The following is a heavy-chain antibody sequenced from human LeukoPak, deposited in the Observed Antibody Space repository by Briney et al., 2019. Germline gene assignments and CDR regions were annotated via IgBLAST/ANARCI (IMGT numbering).Heavy chain of an antibody. J-gene: IGHJ4*02. V-gene: IGHV1-46*01. D-gene: IGHD2-21*02. CDR2: INPSGGST. CDR1: GYTFTSYY. Sequence: ASVKVSCKASGYTFTSYYMHWVRQAPGQGLEWMGIINPSGGSTSYAQKFQGRVTMTRDTSTGTVYMELSSLRSEDTAVYYCARSHAYCGGDCYLGYWGQGTLVTVSS. CDR3: ARSHAYCGGDCYLGY.